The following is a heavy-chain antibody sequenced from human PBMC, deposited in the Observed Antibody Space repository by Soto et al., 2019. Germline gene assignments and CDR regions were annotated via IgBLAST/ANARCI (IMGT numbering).Heavy chain of an antibody. V-gene: IGHV4-59*01. J-gene: IGHJ4*02. Sequence: KASETLSLTCTVSGGSISSYYWSWIRQPPGKGLEWIGYIYYSGSTNYNPSLKSRVTISVDTSKNQFSLKLSSVTAADTAVYYCARDPAQGATIGYFDYWGQGTLVTVSS. CDR1: GGSISSYY. D-gene: IGHD5-12*01. CDR3: ARDPAQGATIGYFDY. CDR2: IYYSGST.